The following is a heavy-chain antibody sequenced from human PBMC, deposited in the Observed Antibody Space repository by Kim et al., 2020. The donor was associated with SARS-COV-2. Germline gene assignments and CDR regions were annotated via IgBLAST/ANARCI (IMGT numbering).Heavy chain of an antibody. CDR3: AKRPVGWNYFDQ. CDR2: FSVSGDTI. J-gene: IGHJ4*02. D-gene: IGHD1-26*01. CDR1: GFTFSRAD. V-gene: IGHV3-23*01. Sequence: GGSLRLSCAAASGFTFSRADMSWVRQAPGKGPGGVSRFSVSGDTIYYAASVKGRFTISRDSSKDTMLLQMNSRTADDAAVYYCAKRPVGWNYFDQWGQGTLVTVSS.